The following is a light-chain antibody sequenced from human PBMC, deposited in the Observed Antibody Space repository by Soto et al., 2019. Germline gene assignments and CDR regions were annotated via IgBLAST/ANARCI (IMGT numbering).Light chain of an antibody. CDR2: GAS. CDR3: QQYGSSPRIT. V-gene: IGKV3-20*01. CDR1: QSVSSN. Sequence: EIMMKQSPATLSVSTGERATLSCRASQSVSSNLAWYQQKPGQAPRLLIYGASSRATGIPDRFSGSGSGTDFTLTISRLEPEDFAVYYCQQYGSSPRITFGQGTKVDIK. J-gene: IGKJ1*01.